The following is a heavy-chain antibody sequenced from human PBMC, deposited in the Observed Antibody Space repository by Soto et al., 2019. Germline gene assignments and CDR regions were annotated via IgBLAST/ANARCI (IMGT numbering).Heavy chain of an antibody. V-gene: IGHV4-31*02. J-gene: IGHJ4*02. CDR3: ARDQGRIIDY. CDR2: IYYSGST. Sequence: QHPGKGLEWIGYIYYSGSTYYNPSLKSRVTISVDTSKNQFSLKLSSVTAADTAVYYCARDQGRIIDYWGQGTLVTVSS.